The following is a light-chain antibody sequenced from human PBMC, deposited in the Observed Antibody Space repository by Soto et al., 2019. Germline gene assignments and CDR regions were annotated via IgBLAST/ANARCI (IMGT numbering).Light chain of an antibody. CDR3: QQFNKWPRT. V-gene: IGKV3-20*01. Sequence: EIVLTQSPGTLSLSPGERATLSCRASQSVSSSYLAWYQQKPGQAPRLLIYGASSRAPGIPDRFSGSGSGTEFTLTISSLQSEDLAVYFCQQFNKWPRTFGQGTKVEIK. J-gene: IGKJ1*01. CDR2: GAS. CDR1: QSVSSSY.